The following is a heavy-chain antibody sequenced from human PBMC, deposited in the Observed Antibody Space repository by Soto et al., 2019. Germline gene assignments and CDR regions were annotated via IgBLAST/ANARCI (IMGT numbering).Heavy chain of an antibody. CDR2: ISSSSSYI. D-gene: IGHD6-6*01. Sequence: EVQLVESGGGLVKPGGSLRLSCAASGFTFSSYSMNWVRQAPGKGLEWVSSISSSSSYIYYADSVKGRFTISRDNAKNSLYLQMHSLRAEDTAVYYCARDSSSSYYYYGMDVWGQGTTVTVSS. CDR1: GFTFSSYS. V-gene: IGHV3-21*01. CDR3: ARDSSSSYYYYGMDV. J-gene: IGHJ6*02.